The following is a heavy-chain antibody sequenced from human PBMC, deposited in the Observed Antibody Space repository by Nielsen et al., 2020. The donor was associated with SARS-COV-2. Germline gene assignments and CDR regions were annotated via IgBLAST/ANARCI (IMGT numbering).Heavy chain of an antibody. J-gene: IGHJ4*02. Sequence: GGSLRLSCAASEFTFSSYVMSWVRQAPGKGLEWVSSITATDGGTYYADSVRGRFTISRDNSKNTLYLQMNSLRVEDTAIYYCAKAPRYSSSFDYFDYWGQGTLVTVSS. D-gene: IGHD6-13*01. CDR1: EFTFSSYV. CDR2: ITATDGGT. CDR3: AKAPRYSSSFDYFDY. V-gene: IGHV3-23*01.